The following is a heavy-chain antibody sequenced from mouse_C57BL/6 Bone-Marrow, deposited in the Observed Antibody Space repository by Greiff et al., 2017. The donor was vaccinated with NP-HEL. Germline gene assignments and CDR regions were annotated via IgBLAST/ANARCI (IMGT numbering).Heavy chain of an antibody. CDR2: ISYDGSN. CDR1: GYSIISGYY. CDR3: ARDGGYYGSPFAY. V-gene: IGHV3-6*01. J-gene: IGHJ3*01. D-gene: IGHD1-1*01. Sequence: VQLKESGPGLVKPSQSLSLTCSVTGYSIISGYYWNWIRQFPGNKLEWMAYISYDGSNNYNPSLKNRISITRDISKNQFFLKLTSVTTEDTATYYCARDGGYYGSPFAYWGQGTLVTVSA.